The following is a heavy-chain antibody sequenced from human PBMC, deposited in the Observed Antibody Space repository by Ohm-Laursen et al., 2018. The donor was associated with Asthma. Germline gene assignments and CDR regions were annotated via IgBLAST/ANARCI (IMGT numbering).Heavy chain of an antibody. Sequence: SLRLSCTASGFTFSDYYMTWIRQAPGKGLEWVSYISSSSRHTYYADSVKGRFTISRDNAKNTIYLQMNSLRAEDTAVYYCAISLTTPGAFDIWGQGTMITVSS. CDR1: GFTFSDYY. D-gene: IGHD1/OR15-1a*01. CDR3: AISLTTPGAFDI. V-gene: IGHV3-11*03. CDR2: ISSSSRHT. J-gene: IGHJ3*02.